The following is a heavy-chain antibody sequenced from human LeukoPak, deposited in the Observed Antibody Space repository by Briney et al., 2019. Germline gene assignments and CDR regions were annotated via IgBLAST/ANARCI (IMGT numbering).Heavy chain of an antibody. Sequence: PGGSLRLSCAASGFTFSSYGMHWVRQAPGKGLAWVAVIWYDGSNKYYADSVKGRFTISRDNSKNTLYLQMNSLRAEDTAVYYCARDSHDSSGYYAPLGYWXXGXXVTVSS. CDR2: IWYDGSNK. D-gene: IGHD3-22*01. J-gene: IGHJ4*01. CDR1: GFTFSSYG. V-gene: IGHV3-33*01. CDR3: ARDSHDSSGYYAPLGY.